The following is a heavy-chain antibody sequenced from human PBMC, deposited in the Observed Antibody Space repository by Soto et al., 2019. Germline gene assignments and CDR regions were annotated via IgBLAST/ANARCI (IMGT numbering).Heavy chain of an antibody. D-gene: IGHD3-9*01. V-gene: IGHV1-2*02. CDR2: INPNSGGT. Sequence: ASVKVSCKASGYTFTGYYMHWVRQAPGQGLEWMGWINPNSGGTNYAQKFQGRVTMTRDTSISTAYMELSRLRSDDTAVYYCARDRDILTREYYYHGMDVWGQGTTVTVSS. CDR3: ARDRDILTREYYYHGMDV. CDR1: GYTFTGYY. J-gene: IGHJ6*02.